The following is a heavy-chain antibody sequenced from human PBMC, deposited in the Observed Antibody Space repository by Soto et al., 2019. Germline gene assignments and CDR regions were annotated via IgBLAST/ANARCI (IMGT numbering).Heavy chain of an antibody. CDR2: IIPIFGTA. CDR3: WSPGSDFGVLRKRAYYYNGMDV. D-gene: IGHD3-3*01. J-gene: IGHJ6*02. Sequence: ASVQVSCKASGYSFTGDGIGWVRQAPGQGLEWMGGIIPIFGTANYAQKFQGRVTITADESTSTAYMELSSLRSEDAAVYYCWSPGSDFGVLRKRAYYYNGMDVWGQGTTVTVSS. CDR1: GYSFTGDG. V-gene: IGHV1-69*13.